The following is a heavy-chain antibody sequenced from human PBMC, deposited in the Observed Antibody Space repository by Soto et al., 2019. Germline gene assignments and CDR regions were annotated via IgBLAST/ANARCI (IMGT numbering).Heavy chain of an antibody. CDR1: GFTFRGSA. Sequence: EVQLVGSGGGLVKPGGSLKLSCAASGFTFRGSAMNWVRQASGKGLEWVGRIRSRANSFATAYAATVRCRFTISTDDSKNTSYPQIISLQTADTAADYCSTRWIHRYGRGYWGQGTLVTVSS. CDR2: IRSRANSFAT. J-gene: IGHJ4*02. D-gene: IGHD1-26*01. V-gene: IGHV3-73*02. CDR3: STRWIHRYGRGY.